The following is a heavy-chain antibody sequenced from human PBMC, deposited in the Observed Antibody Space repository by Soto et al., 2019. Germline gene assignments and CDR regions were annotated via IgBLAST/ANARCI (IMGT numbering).Heavy chain of an antibody. J-gene: IGHJ6*02. V-gene: IGHV4-59*01. CDR3: ARDQGGEFLKGSGMDV. CDR1: GDSISRYY. CDR2: IYYSGET. D-gene: IGHD3-10*01. Sequence: QVQLQESGPGLVKPSETLSLTCTVSGDSISRYYWSWFRLSPGKGLEWIGYIYYSGETNYNPSVKSRVTISVDRTKNQFSLKLSSVTAADTAVYYCARDQGGEFLKGSGMDVWGQGTTVTVSS.